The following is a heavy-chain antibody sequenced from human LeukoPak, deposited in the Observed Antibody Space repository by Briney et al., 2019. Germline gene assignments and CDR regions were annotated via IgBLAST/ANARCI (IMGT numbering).Heavy chain of an antibody. J-gene: IGHJ4*02. CDR1: GYSISSGYY. CDR3: ARQSSGPFDY. Sequence: TSETLSLTCAVSGYSISSGYYWGWIRQPPGKGLEWIGSIYHSGSTYYNPSLKSRVTISVDTSKNQFSLKLSSVTAADTAVYYCARQSSGPFDYWGQGTLVTVSS. V-gene: IGHV4-38-2*01. CDR2: IYHSGST. D-gene: IGHD3-3*01.